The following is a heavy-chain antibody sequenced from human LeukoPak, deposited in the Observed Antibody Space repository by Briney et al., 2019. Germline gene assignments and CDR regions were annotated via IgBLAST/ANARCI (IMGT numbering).Heavy chain of an antibody. V-gene: IGHV3-33*01. Sequence: GRSLRLFCAASGFTLSAYGMHWVRQAPGKGLEWVALIWYDGSRKYYADSVKGRFTISRDDSKNTVFLQMNSLRAEDTAVFSCARDGGSGYSMDVWGQGTTVTVSS. J-gene: IGHJ6*02. CDR2: IWYDGSRK. CDR3: ARDGGSGYSMDV. D-gene: IGHD2-15*01. CDR1: GFTLSAYG.